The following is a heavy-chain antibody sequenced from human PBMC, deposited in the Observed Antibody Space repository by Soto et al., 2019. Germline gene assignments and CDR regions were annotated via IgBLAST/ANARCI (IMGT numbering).Heavy chain of an antibody. Sequence: EVQLVESGGGLVQPGGSLRLSCTASGFTFSDSWMTWVRQAPGKGLEWVARIKPDESEKKYADSVKGRFYISRDIAKNSMSLQMDSLSGEDTAVYYCVRGGRNYASWGEGTLITVSS. J-gene: IGHJ5*02. D-gene: IGHD4-4*01. V-gene: IGHV3-7*01. CDR2: IKPDESEK. CDR1: GFTFSDSW. CDR3: VRGGRNYAS.